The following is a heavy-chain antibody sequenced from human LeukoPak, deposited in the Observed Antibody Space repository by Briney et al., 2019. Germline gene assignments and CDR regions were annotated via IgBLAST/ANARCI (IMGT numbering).Heavy chain of an antibody. D-gene: IGHD1-7*01. CDR3: ARENGNYAFDI. CDR2: IYTSGST. Sequence: SQTLSLTCTVSGGSINRGSYYWSWIRQPAGKGLEWIGRIYTSGSTNYNPSLKSRVTISLDTPKNQFSLELRSVTAADTAVYYCARENGNYAFDIWGQGTMVSVSS. J-gene: IGHJ3*02. CDR1: GGSINRGSYY. V-gene: IGHV4-61*02.